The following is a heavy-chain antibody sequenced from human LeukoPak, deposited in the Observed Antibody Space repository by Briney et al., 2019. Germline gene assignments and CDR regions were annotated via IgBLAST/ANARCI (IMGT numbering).Heavy chain of an antibody. V-gene: IGHV4-38-2*02. CDR2: IYHSGST. Sequence: SETLSLTCTVSGYSISSGYYWGWIRQPPGKGLEWIGSIYHSGSTYYNPSLKSRVTISVDTSKNQFSLKLSSVTAADTAVYYCARDSPVGATGYWGQGTLVTVSS. CDR1: GYSISSGYY. D-gene: IGHD1-26*01. CDR3: ARDSPVGATGY. J-gene: IGHJ4*02.